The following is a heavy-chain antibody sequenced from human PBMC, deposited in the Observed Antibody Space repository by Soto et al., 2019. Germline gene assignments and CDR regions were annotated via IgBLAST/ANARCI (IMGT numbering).Heavy chain of an antibody. Sequence: ASVKVSCKASGYTFTSYGISWVRQAPGQGREWMGWISAYNGNTNYAQKLQGRVTMTTDTSTSTAYMELRSLRSDDTAVYYCARESYYYDSSGYYTSYFDYWGQGTLVTVSS. V-gene: IGHV1-18*04. CDR2: ISAYNGNT. J-gene: IGHJ4*02. CDR3: ARESYYYDSSGYYTSYFDY. CDR1: GYTFTSYG. D-gene: IGHD3-22*01.